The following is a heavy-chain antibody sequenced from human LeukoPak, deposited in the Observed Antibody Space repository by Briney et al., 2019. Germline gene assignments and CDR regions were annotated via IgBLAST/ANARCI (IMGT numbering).Heavy chain of an antibody. Sequence: QPGGSLRLSCAASGFTFSSYWMSWVRQAPGKGLEWVANIKQDGSEKYYVDPVKGRFTISRDNAKNSLYLQMNSLRAEDTAVYYCAREDGYTSGWYGNWFDPWGQGTLVTVSS. CDR2: IKQDGSEK. D-gene: IGHD6-19*01. CDR3: AREDGYTSGWYGNWFDP. J-gene: IGHJ5*02. V-gene: IGHV3-7*05. CDR1: GFTFSSYW.